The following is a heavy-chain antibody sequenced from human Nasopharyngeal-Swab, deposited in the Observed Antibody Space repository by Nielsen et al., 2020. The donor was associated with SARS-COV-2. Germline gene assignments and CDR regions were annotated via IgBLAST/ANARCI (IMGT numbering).Heavy chain of an antibody. Sequence: SETLSLTCSVPGVSISSFHWCWIRQPPGKGLEWIGNIYYHGSANYRPSLKSRVTMSVDTSKNQLSLTLNSVTAEDTAVYYCAGAGRTAYGLDVWGQGTTVTVSS. D-gene: IGHD2-21*01. CDR3: AGAGRTAYGLDV. CDR2: IYYHGSA. V-gene: IGHV4-59*01. J-gene: IGHJ6*02. CDR1: GVSISSFH.